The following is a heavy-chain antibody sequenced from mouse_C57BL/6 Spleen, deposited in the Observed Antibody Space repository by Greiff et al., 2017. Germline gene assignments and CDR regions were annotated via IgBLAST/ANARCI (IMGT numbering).Heavy chain of an antibody. CDR3: VSADGYGLSYWYFDV. Sequence: VQLQQPGAELVKPGASVKLSCKASGYTFTSYWMHWVKQRPGQGLEWIAMIHPNSGSTNYNEKFKSKATLTVDKSSSTAYMQISSLTSEDSAVYYGVSADGYGLSYWYFDVWGTGTTVTVSS. V-gene: IGHV1-64*01. CDR1: GYTFTSYW. D-gene: IGHD2-2*01. J-gene: IGHJ1*03. CDR2: IHPNSGST.